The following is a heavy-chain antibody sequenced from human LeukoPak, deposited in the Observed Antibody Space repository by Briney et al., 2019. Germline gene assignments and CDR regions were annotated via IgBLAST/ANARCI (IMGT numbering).Heavy chain of an antibody. CDR3: ASSLLEWSNTFDY. Sequence: SETLSLTCAVSGGSISSSNWWSWVRQPPGKGLEWIGEIYHSGSTNYNPSLKSRVTISVDKSKNQFSLKLSSVTAADTAVYYCASSLLEWSNTFDYWGQGTLVTVSP. CDR2: IYHSGST. J-gene: IGHJ4*02. D-gene: IGHD3-3*01. V-gene: IGHV4-4*02. CDR1: GGSISSSNW.